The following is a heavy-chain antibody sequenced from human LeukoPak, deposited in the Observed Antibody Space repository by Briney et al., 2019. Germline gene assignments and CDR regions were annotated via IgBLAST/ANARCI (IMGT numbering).Heavy chain of an antibody. D-gene: IGHD1-26*01. V-gene: IGHV4-39*07. CDR3: ARDFVGATVPIFDY. J-gene: IGHJ4*02. Sequence: SETLSLTCTVSGGSISSSSYYWGWIRQPPGKGLEWIGSIYYSGSTYYNPSLKSRVTISVDTSKNQFSLKLSSVTAADTAVYYCARDFVGATVPIFDYWGQGTLVTVSS. CDR1: GGSISSSSYY. CDR2: IYYSGST.